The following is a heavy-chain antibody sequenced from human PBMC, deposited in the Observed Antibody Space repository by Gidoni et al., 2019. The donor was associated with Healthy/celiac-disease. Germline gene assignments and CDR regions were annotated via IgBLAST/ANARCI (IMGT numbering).Heavy chain of an antibody. J-gene: IGHJ4*02. CDR1: GVTFRSYG. V-gene: IGHV3-30*18. Sequence: QVQLVESGGGVVQPGRSLRLSCAASGVTFRSYGMHWVRQAPGKGLAWVAVISYDGSNKYYADSVKGRFTISRDNSKNTLYLQMNSLRAEDTAVYYCAKDLKMATITWGQGTLVTVSS. D-gene: IGHD5-12*01. CDR3: AKDLKMATIT. CDR2: ISYDGSNK.